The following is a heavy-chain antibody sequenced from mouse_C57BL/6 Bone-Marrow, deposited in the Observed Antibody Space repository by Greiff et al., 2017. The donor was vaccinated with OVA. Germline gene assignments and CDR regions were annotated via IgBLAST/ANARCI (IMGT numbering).Heavy chain of an antibody. CDR3: TIDWDWFAY. J-gene: IGHJ3*01. V-gene: IGHV14-4*01. CDR1: GFNIKDDY. CDR2: IDPENGDT. D-gene: IGHD4-1*01. Sequence: EVQLQQSGAELVRPGASVKLSCTASGFNIKDDYMHWVKQRPEQGLEWIGWIDPENGDTEYASQFQGKATITADTSSNTAYLQLSSLTSEDTAVYYCTIDWDWFAYWGQGTLVTVSA.